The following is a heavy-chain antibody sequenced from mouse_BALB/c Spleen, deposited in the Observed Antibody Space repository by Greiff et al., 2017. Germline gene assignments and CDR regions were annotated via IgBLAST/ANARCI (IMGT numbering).Heavy chain of an antibody. CDR1: GYTFTSYV. J-gene: IGHJ4*01. CDR3: AKGAMDY. Sequence: EVKLMESGPELVKPGASVKMSCKASGYTFTSYVMHWVKQKPGQGLEWIGYINPYNDGTKYNEKFKGKATLTSDKSSSTAYMELSSLTSEDSAVYYCAKGAMDYWGQGTSVTVSS. CDR2: INPYNDGT. V-gene: IGHV1-14*01.